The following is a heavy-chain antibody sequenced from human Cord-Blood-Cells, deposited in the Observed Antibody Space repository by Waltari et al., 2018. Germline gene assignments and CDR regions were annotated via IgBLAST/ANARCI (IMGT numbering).Heavy chain of an antibody. V-gene: IGHV1-69*01. CDR3: ARGIAAAGPPYYYYGMDV. D-gene: IGHD6-13*01. J-gene: IGHJ6*02. Sequence: IIPIFGTANYAQEFQGRVTITADESTSTAYMELSSLRSEDTAVYYCARGIAAAGPPYYYYGMDVWGQGTTVTVSS. CDR2: IIPIFGTA.